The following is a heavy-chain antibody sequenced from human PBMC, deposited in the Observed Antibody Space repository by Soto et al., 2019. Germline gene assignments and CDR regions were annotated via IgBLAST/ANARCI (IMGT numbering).Heavy chain of an antibody. Sequence: GVSLRLSCAAAGGTFISYGGSWVLQAPGKGLEWVSGISGSGDSTYYADSVKGRFTISRDNSKNTLYLQMNSLRAEDTAVYYCAKGVPGIAVAGTGYFQHWGQGTLVTVSS. V-gene: IGHV3-23*01. CDR2: ISGSGDST. CDR3: AKGVPGIAVAGTGYFQH. CDR1: GGTFISYG. D-gene: IGHD6-19*01. J-gene: IGHJ1*01.